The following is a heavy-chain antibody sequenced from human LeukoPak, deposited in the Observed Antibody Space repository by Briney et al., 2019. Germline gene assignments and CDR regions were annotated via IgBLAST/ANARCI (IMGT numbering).Heavy chain of an antibody. CDR2: IYYSGST. Sequence: PSVTLSLTCTVSGGSISSSSYYWGWIRQPPGKGLEWIGSIYYSGSTYYNPSLKSRVTISVDTSKNQFSLKLSSVTAADTAVYYCARARPSITGTAGFDPWGQGTLVTVSS. J-gene: IGHJ5*02. CDR3: ARARPSITGTAGFDP. D-gene: IGHD1-7*01. V-gene: IGHV4-39*07. CDR1: GGSISSSSYY.